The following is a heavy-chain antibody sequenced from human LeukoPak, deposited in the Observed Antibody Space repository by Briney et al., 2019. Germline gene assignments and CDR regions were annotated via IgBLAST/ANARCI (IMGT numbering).Heavy chain of an antibody. Sequence: PGGSLRLSCAASGFTFSSYAMSWVRQAPGKGLEWVSAISGSGGSTYYADSVKGRFTISRDNSKNTLYLQMSSLRAEDTAVYYCAKDLGSGWYGPGSAFDYWGQGTLVTVSS. CDR3: AKDLGSGWYGPGSAFDY. J-gene: IGHJ4*02. CDR1: GFTFSSYA. V-gene: IGHV3-23*01. D-gene: IGHD6-19*01. CDR2: ISGSGGST.